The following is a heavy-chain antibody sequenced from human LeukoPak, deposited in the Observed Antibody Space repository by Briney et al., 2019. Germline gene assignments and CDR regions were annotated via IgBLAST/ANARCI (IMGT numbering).Heavy chain of an antibody. CDR2: IKQDGSEK. D-gene: IGHD5-12*01. V-gene: IGHV3-7*01. CDR1: GFTFSSYR. J-gene: IGHJ4*02. Sequence: GGSLRLSCAASGFTFSSYRMSWVRQAPGKGLEWVANIKQDGSEKYYVDSVKGRFTISRDNAKNSLYLQMNSLRAEDTAVYYCARERGIVATIYYWGQGTLVTVSS. CDR3: ARERGIVATIYY.